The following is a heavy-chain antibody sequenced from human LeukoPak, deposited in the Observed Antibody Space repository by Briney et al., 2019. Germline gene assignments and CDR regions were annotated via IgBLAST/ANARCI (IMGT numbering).Heavy chain of an antibody. CDR2: INPTTGVT. D-gene: IGHD3-3*01. CDR3: ARENDFNYLFDH. CDR1: GDIFTAYL. Sequence: GASVKVSCKASGDIFTAYLMLWVRQAPGQGLEWMGRINPTTGVTTYAQRFQDRVTMTRDASVNTVYMELNRLTIADTAMYYCARENDFNYLFDHWGRGTLITVSS. J-gene: IGHJ5*02. V-gene: IGHV1-2*06.